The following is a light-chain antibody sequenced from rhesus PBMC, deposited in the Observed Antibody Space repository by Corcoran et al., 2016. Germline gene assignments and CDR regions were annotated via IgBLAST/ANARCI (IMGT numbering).Light chain of an antibody. V-gene: IGKV3-40*03. J-gene: IGKJ2*01. CDR3: QQYNDLLPS. Sequence: EIVMTQSPATLSLSPGETATLSCRASESVGSYLAWYQQQPGQAPKLPVHSAYFRAPGIPDRISGSGSRTEFTLTISSLEPEDVGVYHCQQYNDLLPSCSQGTKVEIK. CDR1: ESVGSY. CDR2: SAY.